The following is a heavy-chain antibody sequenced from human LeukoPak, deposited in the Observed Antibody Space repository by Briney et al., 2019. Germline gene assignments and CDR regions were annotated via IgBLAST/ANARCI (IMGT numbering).Heavy chain of an antibody. CDR3: ARAAGGVSLSS. V-gene: IGHV3-48*04. Sequence: GGSLRLSCAASGFTFSSYSMNWVRQAPGKGLEWVSYISSSSTTIYYADSVMGRFTISRDSAQNSLYLQMNSLRAQDTAVYYCARAAGGVSLSSWGQGTLVTVSS. CDR2: ISSSSTTI. D-gene: IGHD3-16*02. J-gene: IGHJ5*02. CDR1: GFTFSSYS.